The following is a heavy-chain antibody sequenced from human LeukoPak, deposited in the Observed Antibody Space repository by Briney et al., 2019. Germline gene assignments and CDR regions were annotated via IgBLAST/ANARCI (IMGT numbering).Heavy chain of an antibody. CDR1: GGSVSSISYF. Sequence: SETLSLTCGVSGGSVSSISYFWGWIRQPPGKGLQWIGSIYYSGSAYYNPSLQSRVAISVDTSRNQFSLKLTSVTAADTAVYYCARHELSPNYFDYWGQGTLVTVSS. CDR3: ARHELSPNYFDY. D-gene: IGHD3-16*02. J-gene: IGHJ4*02. V-gene: IGHV4-39*01. CDR2: IYYSGSA.